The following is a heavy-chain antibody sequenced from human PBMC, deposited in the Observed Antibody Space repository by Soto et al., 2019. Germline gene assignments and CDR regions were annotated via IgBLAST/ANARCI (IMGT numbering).Heavy chain of an antibody. V-gene: IGHV5-51*01. CDR3: ARSPRSSPYFDY. J-gene: IGHJ4*02. Sequence: ESLKISCRCSGYTFSNFWIAWVRHLPGKGLEWMGIIYPGDHETRYSPSFHGKVTISADKSINTAYLQWSSLEASDSAFYYCARSPRSSPYFDYWGQGALVTVSS. D-gene: IGHD6-13*01. CDR2: IYPGDHET. CDR1: GYTFSNFW.